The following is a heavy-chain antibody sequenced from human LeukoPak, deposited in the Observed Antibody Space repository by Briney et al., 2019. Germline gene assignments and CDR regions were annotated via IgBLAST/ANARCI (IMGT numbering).Heavy chain of an antibody. D-gene: IGHD3-3*01. CDR1: GYTFTGYY. V-gene: IGHV1-2*02. CDR3: ARGPTSRDFWSGFRFDP. Sequence: ASVKVSCKASGYTFTGYYMHWVRQAPGQGLEWMGWINPNSGGTNYAQKFQGRVTMTRDTSISTAYMELSRLRSDDTAVYYCARGPTSRDFWSGFRFDPWGQGTLVTVSS. J-gene: IGHJ5*02. CDR2: INPNSGGT.